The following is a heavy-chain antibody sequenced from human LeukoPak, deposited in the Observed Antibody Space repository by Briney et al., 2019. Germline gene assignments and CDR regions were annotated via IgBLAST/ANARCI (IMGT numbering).Heavy chain of an antibody. CDR3: ARDRGELDFDY. V-gene: IGHV4-59*01. CDR1: GGSISSYY. D-gene: IGHD1-7*01. J-gene: IGHJ4*02. Sequence: PSGTLSLTCTVSGGSISSYYWSWIRQPPGKGLEWLGYINYSGSTNYNPSLKSRVTISVDTSKNQFSLKLSSVTAADTAVYYCARDRGELDFDYWGQGTLVTVSS. CDR2: INYSGST.